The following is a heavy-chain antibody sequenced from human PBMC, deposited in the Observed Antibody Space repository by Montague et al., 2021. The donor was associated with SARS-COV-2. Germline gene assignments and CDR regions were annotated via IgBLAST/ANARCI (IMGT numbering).Heavy chain of an antibody. V-gene: IGHV4-4*02. D-gene: IGHD1-26*01. CDR3: ARKGSGRSDLAY. CDR1: GDSFSTDNW. J-gene: IGHJ4*02. CDR2: IYHTGST. Sequence: SETLSLTCVVSGDSFSTDNWWTWLLLPPGKVLLWVGVIYHTGSTKYKPSLKSLVSMSVDKSWNQFFLLLTSVTAADTAIYYCARKGSGRSDLAYWGQGTLVTVSS.